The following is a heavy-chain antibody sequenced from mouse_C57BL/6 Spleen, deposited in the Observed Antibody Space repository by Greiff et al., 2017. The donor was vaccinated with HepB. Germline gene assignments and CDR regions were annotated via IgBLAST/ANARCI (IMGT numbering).Heavy chain of an antibody. D-gene: IGHD2-4*01. CDR2: IHPSDSDT. V-gene: IGHV1-74*01. Sequence: QVQLQQPGAELVKPGASVKVYCKASGYTFTSYWMHWVKQRPGQGLEWIGRIHPSDSDTNYNQKFKGKATLTVDKSSSTAYMQLSSLTSEDSAVYYCAISYYDYDEKDEIAYWGQGTLVTVSA. CDR3: AISYYDYDEKDEIAY. CDR1: GYTFTSYW. J-gene: IGHJ3*01.